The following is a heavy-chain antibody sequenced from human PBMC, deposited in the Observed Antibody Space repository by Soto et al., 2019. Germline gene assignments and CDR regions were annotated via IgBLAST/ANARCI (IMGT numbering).Heavy chain of an antibody. CDR3: ARDPGEYTGTTRAADDY. J-gene: IGHJ4*02. V-gene: IGHV1-18*01. CDR2: VSAYNGNT. CDR1: RYTFTSDG. Sequence: GVSVKVSCKASRYTFTSDGISWVRHAPGQGLEWMGWVSAYNGNTNYAQKLQGRVTMTTDTSTSTAYMELRSLRSDDTAVYYCARDPGEYTGTTRAADDYWGQGTLVTVSS. D-gene: IGHD1-7*01.